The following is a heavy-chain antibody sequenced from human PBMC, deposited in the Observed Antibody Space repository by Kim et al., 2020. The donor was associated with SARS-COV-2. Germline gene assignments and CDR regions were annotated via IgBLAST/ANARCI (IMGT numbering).Heavy chain of an antibody. V-gene: IGHV1-3*01. CDR2: IDVDTTNP. CDR3: ARDGRSGDYSFDY. Sequence: ASVKVSCKASGYTFTSYCLHWVRQAPGQSLEWMGWIDVDTTNPHYSENFQGRVTISRDTSDTTVYIQLSSLRSEDTAVYYCARDGRSGDYSFDYWGQGTLVTVSS. D-gene: IGHD6-25*01. CDR1: GYTFTSYC. J-gene: IGHJ4*02.